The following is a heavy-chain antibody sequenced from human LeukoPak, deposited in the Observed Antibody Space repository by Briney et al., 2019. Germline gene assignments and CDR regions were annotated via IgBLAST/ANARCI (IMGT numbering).Heavy chain of an antibody. V-gene: IGHV4-59*01. D-gene: IGHD4-11*01. CDR1: GGSISSYY. Sequence: SETLSLTCTVSGGSISSYYWSWFRQPPGKRLEWIGYIYYSGSTNYNPSLKSRVTISVDTSKNQFSLKLSSVTAADTAVYYCATDPLGPSTVTTFDYWGQGTLVTVSS. J-gene: IGHJ4*02. CDR3: ATDPLGPSTVTTFDY. CDR2: IYYSGST.